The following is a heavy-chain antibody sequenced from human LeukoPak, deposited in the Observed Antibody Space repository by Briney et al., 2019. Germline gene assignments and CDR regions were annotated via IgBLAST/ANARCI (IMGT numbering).Heavy chain of an antibody. V-gene: IGHV3-23*01. J-gene: IGHJ4*02. D-gene: IGHD3-10*01. Sequence: PGGSLRLSCAASGFTFSSYAMTWVRRAPGKGLEWVSAFSGSAGTTYYADSVKGRFTISRDNSKNTLYLQMNSLKAEDTAVYYCARGVWFGESWAGYWGQGTLVTVSS. CDR1: GFTFSSYA. CDR3: ARGVWFGESWAGY. CDR2: FSGSAGTT.